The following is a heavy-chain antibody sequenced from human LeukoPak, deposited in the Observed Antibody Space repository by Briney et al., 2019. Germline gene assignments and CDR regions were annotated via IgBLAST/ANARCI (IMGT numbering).Heavy chain of an antibody. CDR1: GGSISSYY. D-gene: IGHD6-19*01. J-gene: IGHJ4*02. CDR3: AGRSRSGWYYDY. CDR2: IYYSGST. V-gene: IGHV4-59*01. Sequence: PSETLSLTCTVSGGSISSYYWSWIRQPPGKGLEWIGYIYYSGSTNYNPSLKSRVTISVDTSKNQFSLKLSTVTAAGTAVYFCAGRSRSGWYYDYWGQGTLVTVSS.